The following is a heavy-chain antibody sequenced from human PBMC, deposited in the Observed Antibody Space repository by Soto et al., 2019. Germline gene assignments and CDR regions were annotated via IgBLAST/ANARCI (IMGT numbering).Heavy chain of an antibody. D-gene: IGHD1-7*01. CDR1: GFTFSSYG. CDR2: IWYDGSNK. V-gene: IGHV3-33*01. Sequence: QVQLVESGGGVVQPGRSLRLSCAASGFTFSSYGMHWVRQAPGKGLAWVAVIWYDGSNKYYADSVKGRFTISRDNSKNTLYLQMNSLRAEDTAVYYCARNWNYAYYYYGMDVWGQGTTVTVSS. CDR3: ARNWNYAYYYYGMDV. J-gene: IGHJ6*02.